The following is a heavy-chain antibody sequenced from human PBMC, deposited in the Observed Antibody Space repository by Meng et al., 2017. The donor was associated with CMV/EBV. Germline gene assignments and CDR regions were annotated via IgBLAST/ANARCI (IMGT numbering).Heavy chain of an antibody. J-gene: IGHJ4*02. V-gene: IGHV2-70D*14. CDR1: GFSLTTSGVR. Sequence: SGSTLVKPTQTLTLTCAFSGFSLTTSGVRVSWIRQPPGQALEWLARIDWDDDKFYSTSLKTRLTISKDTSKSQVVLKMTNMDPVDTATYYCARTNPSSSNYYFTYLGQVTLVTVSS. D-gene: IGHD4-11*01. CDR2: IDWDDDK. CDR3: ARTNPSSSNYYFTY.